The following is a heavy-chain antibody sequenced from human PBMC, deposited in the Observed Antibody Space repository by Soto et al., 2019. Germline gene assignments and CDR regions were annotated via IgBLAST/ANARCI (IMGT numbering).Heavy chain of an antibody. D-gene: IGHD3-22*01. CDR1: GYSFAGYW. CDR3: ARQIYDSDTGPNFQYYFDS. Sequence: GESLQISCKGSGYSFAGYWITWVRQKPGKGLEWMGRIDPSDSQTYYSPSFRGHVTVSVTKSITTVFLQWSSLRASDTAMYYCARQIYDSDTGPNFQYYFDSWGQGTPVTVSS. CDR2: IDPSDSQT. V-gene: IGHV5-10-1*01. J-gene: IGHJ4*02.